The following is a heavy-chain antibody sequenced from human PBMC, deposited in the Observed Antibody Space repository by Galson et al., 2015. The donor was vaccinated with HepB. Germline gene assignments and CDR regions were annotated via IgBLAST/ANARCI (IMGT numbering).Heavy chain of an antibody. V-gene: IGHV1-18*01. D-gene: IGHD3-16*02. CDR1: GYTFTDYG. CDR2: ISAYNGDT. J-gene: IGHJ4*02. Sequence: SVKVSCKASGYTFTDYGISWIRQAPGQGLEWMGWISAYNGDTKYAEKFEGRVTMTTDTSTRTAYMELTSLRSDDTAVYFCGRDPVWGGIYLGDYFDYWGQGTLVSVSS. CDR3: GRDPVWGGIYLGDYFDY.